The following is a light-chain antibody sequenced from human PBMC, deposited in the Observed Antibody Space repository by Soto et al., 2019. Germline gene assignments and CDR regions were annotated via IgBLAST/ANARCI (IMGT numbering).Light chain of an antibody. CDR2: DAS. CDR3: QQRSNWPIT. Sequence: DIQMTQSPSSLSASVGDRVTITCRASQSISSYLNWYQQKPGKAPKLLVYDASYLESGVPLRFSGSGSGTEFTLTISSLQSEDFAVYYCQQRSNWPITFGQGTRLEIK. CDR1: QSISSY. J-gene: IGKJ5*01. V-gene: IGKV1-39*01.